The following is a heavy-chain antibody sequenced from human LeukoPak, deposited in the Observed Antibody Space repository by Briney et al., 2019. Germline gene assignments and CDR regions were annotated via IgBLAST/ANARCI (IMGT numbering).Heavy chain of an antibody. CDR3: ARDKDGSSGYYYDY. J-gene: IGHJ4*02. V-gene: IGHV3-66*01. CDR2: LYSGGST. D-gene: IGHD3-22*01. CDR1: GFTVSSNY. Sequence: PGGSLRLSCAASGFTVSSNYMSWVRQAPGKGLGWVSVLYSGGSTYYEDSVKGRFTISRDNSKNTLHLQMNSLRAEDTALYYCARDKDGSSGYYYDYWGQGTLVTVSS.